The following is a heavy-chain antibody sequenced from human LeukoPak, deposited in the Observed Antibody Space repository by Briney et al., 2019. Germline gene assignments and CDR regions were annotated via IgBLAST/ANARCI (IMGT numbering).Heavy chain of an antibody. CDR2: ISSSSSYI. CDR1: GFTFSSYS. CDR3: ARDCPSSGENY. J-gene: IGHJ4*02. Sequence: GGSLRLSCAASGFTFSSYSMNWVRQAPGKGLEWVSSISSSSSYIYYADSVKGRFTISRDNSKNTLYLQMNSLRAEDTAVYYCARDCPSSGENYWGQGTLVTVSS. D-gene: IGHD3-10*01. V-gene: IGHV3-21*01.